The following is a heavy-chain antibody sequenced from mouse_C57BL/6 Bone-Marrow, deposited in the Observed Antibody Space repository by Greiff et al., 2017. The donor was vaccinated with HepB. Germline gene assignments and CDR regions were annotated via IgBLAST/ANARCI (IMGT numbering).Heavy chain of an antibody. D-gene: IGHD1-1*01. CDR1: GFTFSDYG. V-gene: IGHV5-17*01. Sequence: EVQLVESGGGLVKPGGSLKLSCAASGFTFSDYGMHWVRQAPEKGLEWVAYISSGSSTIYYADTVKGRFTISRDNAKNTLFLQMTSLRSEDTAMYYCARDYYGRYYAMDYWGQGTSVTVSS. J-gene: IGHJ4*01. CDR3: ARDYYGRYYAMDY. CDR2: ISSGSSTI.